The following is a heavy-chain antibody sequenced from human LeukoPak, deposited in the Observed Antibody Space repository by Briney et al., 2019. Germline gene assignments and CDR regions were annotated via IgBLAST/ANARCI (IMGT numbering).Heavy chain of an antibody. CDR3: ARDDSGSYYFDY. D-gene: IGHD1-26*01. CDR1: GYTFTGYY. J-gene: IGHJ4*02. Sequence: ASVKVSCKASGYTFTGYYMHWVRRAPGQGLEWMGWINPNSGGTNYAQKFQGRVTMTRDTSISTAYMELSRLRSDGTAVYYCARDDSGSYYFDYWGQGTLVTVSS. CDR2: INPNSGGT. V-gene: IGHV1-2*02.